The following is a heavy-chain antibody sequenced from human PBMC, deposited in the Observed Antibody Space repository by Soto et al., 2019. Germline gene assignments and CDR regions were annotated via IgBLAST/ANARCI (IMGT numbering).Heavy chain of an antibody. V-gene: IGHV1-18*01. Sequence: GASVKVSCKASGYTFTSYGISWVRQAPGQGLEWMGWISAYNGNTNYAQKLQGRVTMTRDTSTSTVYMELSSLRSEDTAVYYCAKDWNYYGSGSYYFDYWGQGTLVTVSS. CDR1: GYTFTSYG. J-gene: IGHJ4*02. CDR3: AKDWNYYGSGSYYFDY. CDR2: ISAYNGNT. D-gene: IGHD3-10*01.